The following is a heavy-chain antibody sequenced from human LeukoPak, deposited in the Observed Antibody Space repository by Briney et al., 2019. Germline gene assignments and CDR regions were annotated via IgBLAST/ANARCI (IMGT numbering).Heavy chain of an antibody. D-gene: IGHD3-22*01. CDR2: MNANSGDA. Sequence: ASVKVSCKASRHTFTGYLMDWVRQAPGQGLDWMGLMNANSGDANYAQKFQGTVTMTRETSISTAYMELSRLRSDDTALYYCASKWVTYYYNSSAYHYPTDVFDIWGQGTMVTVSS. V-gene: IGHV1-2*02. CDR3: ASKWVTYYYNSSAYHYPTDVFDI. CDR1: RHTFTGYL. J-gene: IGHJ3*02.